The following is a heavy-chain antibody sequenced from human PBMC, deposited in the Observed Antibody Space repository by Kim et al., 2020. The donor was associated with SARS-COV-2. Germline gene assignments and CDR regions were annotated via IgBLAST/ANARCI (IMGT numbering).Heavy chain of an antibody. V-gene: IGHV3-7*01. CDR2: IKPDGSEK. D-gene: IGHD6-6*01. CDR1: GITFSSYG. CDR3: VKRPY. J-gene: IGHJ4*02. Sequence: GGSLRLSCAASGITFSSYGVSWVRQAPGKGLEWVANIKPDGSEKYYVDSVKGRFTISRDNAKNSLYLQMNSLRAEDTAVYYCVKRPYWGQGTLVTVSS.